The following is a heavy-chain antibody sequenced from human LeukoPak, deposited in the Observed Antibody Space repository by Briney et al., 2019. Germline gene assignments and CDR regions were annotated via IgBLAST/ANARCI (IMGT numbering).Heavy chain of an antibody. D-gene: IGHD4-17*01. J-gene: IGHJ4*02. CDR1: AFTFSMYW. V-gene: IGHV3-7*01. CDR2: IKQDGSEK. CDR3: ARDKSADYGDSYFDS. Sequence: GGSLRLSCAASAFTFSMYWMSWVRQAPGKGLEWVANIKQDGSEKYYVDSVKGRFTISRDNAKNSLYLQMNSLRAEDTAVYYCARDKSADYGDSYFDSWGQGILVTVSS.